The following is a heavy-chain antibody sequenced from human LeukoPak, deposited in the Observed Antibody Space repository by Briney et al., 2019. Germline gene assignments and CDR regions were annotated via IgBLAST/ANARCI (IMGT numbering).Heavy chain of an antibody. D-gene: IGHD3-22*01. J-gene: IGHJ5*02. V-gene: IGHV4-4*07. CDR3: ARDVYDVDWFDP. CDR2: IYTSGST. CDR1: GGSITNYY. Sequence: SETLSLTCTVSGGSITNYYWSWIRQPAGKGLEWIGRIYTSGSTNYNPSLKSRVTMSVDTSKNQFSLKLSSVTAADTAVYYCARDVYDVDWFDPWGQGTLVTVSS.